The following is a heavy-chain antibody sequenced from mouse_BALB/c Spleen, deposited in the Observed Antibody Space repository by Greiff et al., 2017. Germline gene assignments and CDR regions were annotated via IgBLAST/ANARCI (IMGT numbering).Heavy chain of an antibody. CDR2: ISSGGGNT. CDR1: GFTFSSYT. CDR3: ARYGNYCYFDV. V-gene: IGHV5-9*03. J-gene: IGHJ1*01. Sequence: DVMVVESGGGLVKPGGSLKLSCAASGFTFSSYTMSWVRQTPEKRLEWVATISSGGGNTYYPDSVKGRFTITSDNAKNNLYLQMSSLRSEDTALYYCARYGNYCYFDVWGAGTTVTVSS. D-gene: IGHD2-1*01.